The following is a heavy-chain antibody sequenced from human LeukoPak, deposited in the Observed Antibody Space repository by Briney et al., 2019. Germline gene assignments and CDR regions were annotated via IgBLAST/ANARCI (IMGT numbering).Heavy chain of an antibody. CDR1: GGSISSGGYY. Sequence: PSQTLSLTCNVSGGSISSGGYYWSWIRQHPGKGLEWIGFIFYSGSTSYDPSLKNRVSFSLDASKNQFSLTLTSVTAADTAVYYCARLYGDLWGQGTLVTVSS. CDR3: ARLYGDL. CDR2: IFYSGST. D-gene: IGHD3-3*01. J-gene: IGHJ4*02. V-gene: IGHV4-31*03.